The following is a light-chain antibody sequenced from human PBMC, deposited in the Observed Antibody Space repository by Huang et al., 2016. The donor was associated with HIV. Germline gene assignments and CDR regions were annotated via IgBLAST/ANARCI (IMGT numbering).Light chain of an antibody. J-gene: IGKJ4*01. CDR2: DAS. Sequence: EIVLTQSPATLSLSPGKRATLSCRASQSVHSYLAWYQQKPGQAPRRLICDASNRATGIPARFSGSGSGTDFTLTISNLQSEDFAVYYCQQRSAWPLTFGGGTKVEI. CDR3: QQRSAWPLT. CDR1: QSVHSY. V-gene: IGKV3-11*01.